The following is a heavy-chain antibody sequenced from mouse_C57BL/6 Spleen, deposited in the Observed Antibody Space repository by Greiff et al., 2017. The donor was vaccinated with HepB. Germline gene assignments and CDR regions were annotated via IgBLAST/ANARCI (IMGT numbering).Heavy chain of an antibody. CDR3: AGDRGTSWYFDV. Sequence: EVKLMESEGGLVQPGSSMKLSCTASGFTFSDYYMAWVRQVPEKGLEWVANINYDGSSTYYLDSLKSRFIISRDNAKNILYLQMSSLKSEDTATYYCAGDRGTSWYFDVWGTGTTVTVSS. CDR1: GFTFSDYY. CDR2: INYDGSST. V-gene: IGHV5-16*01. J-gene: IGHJ1*03. D-gene: IGHD3-1*01.